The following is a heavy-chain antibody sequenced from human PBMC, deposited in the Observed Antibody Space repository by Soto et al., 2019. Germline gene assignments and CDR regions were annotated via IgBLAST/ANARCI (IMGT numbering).Heavy chain of an antibody. Sequence: ASVKVSCKASGYTFTGYYMHWVRQAPGQGLEWMGWINPNSGGTSYAQKFQGRVTMTRDTSISTAYMELSRLRSDDTAVYYCARLRVKPRFYGMDVWGQGTTVTVSS. D-gene: IGHD2-21*01. CDR3: ARLRVKPRFYGMDV. J-gene: IGHJ6*02. CDR2: INPNSGGT. V-gene: IGHV1-2*02. CDR1: GYTFTGYY.